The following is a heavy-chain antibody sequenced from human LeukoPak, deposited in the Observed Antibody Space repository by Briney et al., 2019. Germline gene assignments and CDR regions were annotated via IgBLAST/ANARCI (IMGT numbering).Heavy chain of an antibody. CDR3: AREQGYDSSGYDAFDI. CDR1: GYSISSGYY. V-gene: IGHV4-38-2*02. Sequence: PSETLSLTCTVSGYSISSGYYWGWIRQPPGKGLEWIGRIYNSGSTYYNPSLKSRVTISVDTSKNQFSLRLSSVTAADTAVYYCAREQGYDSSGYDAFDIWGQGTMVTVSS. CDR2: IYNSGST. D-gene: IGHD3-22*01. J-gene: IGHJ3*02.